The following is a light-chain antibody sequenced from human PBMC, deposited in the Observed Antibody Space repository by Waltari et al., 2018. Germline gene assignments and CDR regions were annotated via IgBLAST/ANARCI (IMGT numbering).Light chain of an antibody. CDR3: QQRFSTPLT. J-gene: IGKJ4*01. CDR2: AAS. Sequence: DIQLTQSPSSLSASLGACVTITCRARQSISSYLNWYQQKPGVAPKLLIYAASSLRDGVASRFSGSGSGTGFSLTISSLQAEEFATYYCQQRFSTPLTFGGGTKVEIK. CDR1: QSISSY. V-gene: IGKV1-39*01.